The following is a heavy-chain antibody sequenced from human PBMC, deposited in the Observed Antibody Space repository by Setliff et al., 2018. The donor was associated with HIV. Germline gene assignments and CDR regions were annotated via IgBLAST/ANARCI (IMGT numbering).Heavy chain of an antibody. CDR1: GYTFTSYA. CDR3: ARATNYYDSSNYYMGV. V-gene: IGHV1-3*03. D-gene: IGHD3-22*01. CDR2: INAGNGNT. Sequence: ASVKVSCKASGYTFTSYAMHWVRQAPGQRLEWMGWINAGNGNTKYSQEFQGRVTITRDTSASTAYMELSSLRSEDMAVYYCARATNYYDSSNYYMGVWGKGTTVTVSS. J-gene: IGHJ6*03.